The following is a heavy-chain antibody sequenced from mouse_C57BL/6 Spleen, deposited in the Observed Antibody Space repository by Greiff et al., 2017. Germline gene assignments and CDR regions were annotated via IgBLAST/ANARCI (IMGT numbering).Heavy chain of an antibody. V-gene: IGHV1-50*01. CDR2: IDPSDSYT. D-gene: IGHD2-3*01. J-gene: IGHJ1*03. CDR3: ARVMGHWYFDV. Sequence: VQLQQPGAELVKPGASVKLSCKASGYTFTSYWMQWVKQRPGQGLEWIGEIDPSDSYTNYNQKFKGKATLTVDTSSSTAYMQLSSLTSEDSAVYYCARVMGHWYFDVWGTGTTVTVSS. CDR1: GYTFTSYW.